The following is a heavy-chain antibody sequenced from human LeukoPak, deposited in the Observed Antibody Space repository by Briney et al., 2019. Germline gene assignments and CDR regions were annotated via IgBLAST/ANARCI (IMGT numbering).Heavy chain of an antibody. CDR3: ARHRGRGSYYYAFDI. J-gene: IGHJ3*02. Sequence: SETLSLTCAVSGFSFSSNYYWGWIRPPPGKGLEWIGSIYDSVSTYYNPSLKSRVTMSLDTSKNHFSLKLTSVTAADTAVYYCARHRGRGSYYYAFDIWGQGTMVTVSS. D-gene: IGHD1-26*01. V-gene: IGHV4-38-2*01. CDR2: IYDSVST. CDR1: GFSFSSNYY.